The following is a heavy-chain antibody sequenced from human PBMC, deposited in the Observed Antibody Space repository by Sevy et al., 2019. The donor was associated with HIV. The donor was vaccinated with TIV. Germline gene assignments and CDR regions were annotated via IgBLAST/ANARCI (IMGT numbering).Heavy chain of an antibody. Sequence: ASVKVSCKASGYTFTGYYMHWVRQAPGQGLEWMGWINPNSGGTNYALKFQGRVTMTRDTSISTAYMELSRLRSDDTAVYYCARTSVWSGCSYYYYYGMDVWGQGTTVTVS. CDR3: ARTSVWSGCSYYYYYGMDV. J-gene: IGHJ6*02. CDR1: GYTFTGYY. CDR2: INPNSGGT. D-gene: IGHD3-3*01. V-gene: IGHV1-2*02.